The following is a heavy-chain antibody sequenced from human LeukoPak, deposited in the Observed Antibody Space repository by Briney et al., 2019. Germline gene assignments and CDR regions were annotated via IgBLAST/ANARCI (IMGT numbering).Heavy chain of an antibody. V-gene: IGHV3-33*06. D-gene: IGHD6-6*01. CDR2: IWYDGSNT. Sequence: GGALRLSCAASVFTLSSYGMDWVRQAPGKGPEWVAGIWYDGSNTYYADSVKGRFTISRDNSKNTLFLQMNSLRAEDTAVYYCAKDRIAVRPGWFDPWGQGNLVTVSS. CDR1: VFTLSSYG. J-gene: IGHJ5*02. CDR3: AKDRIAVRPGWFDP.